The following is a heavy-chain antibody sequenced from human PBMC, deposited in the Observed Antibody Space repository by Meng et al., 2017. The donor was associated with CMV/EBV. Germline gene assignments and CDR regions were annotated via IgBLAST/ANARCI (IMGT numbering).Heavy chain of an antibody. CDR2: IKQDGSEK. V-gene: IGHV3-7*01. J-gene: IGHJ4*02. D-gene: IGHD2-2*02. Sequence: GESLKISCAASGFTFSSYWMSWVRQAPGKGLEWVANIKQDGSEKYYVDSVKGRFTISRDNAKNSLYLQMNSLRAEDTAVYYCARDGGYCSSTSCYNSSSWHLDYWGQGTLVTVSS. CDR1: GFTFSSYW. CDR3: ARDGGYCSSTSCYNSSSWHLDY.